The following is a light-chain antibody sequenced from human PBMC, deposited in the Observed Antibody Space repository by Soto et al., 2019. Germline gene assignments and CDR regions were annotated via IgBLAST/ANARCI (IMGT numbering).Light chain of an antibody. Sequence: QSVLTQPPSVSGAPGQRLTISCTGTSSNIGAGYDVHWYQQLPGTAPKLLIYGNSNRPSGVPDRFSGSKSGTSASLAITGLQAEDEADYYCQSYDSSLSARDVVFGGGTKLTVL. CDR3: QSYDSSLSARDVV. J-gene: IGLJ2*01. V-gene: IGLV1-40*01. CDR1: SSNIGAGYD. CDR2: GNS.